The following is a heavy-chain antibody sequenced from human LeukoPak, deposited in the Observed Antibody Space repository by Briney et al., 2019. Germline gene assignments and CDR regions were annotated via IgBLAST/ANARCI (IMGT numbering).Heavy chain of an antibody. D-gene: IGHD3-22*01. J-gene: IGHJ4*02. CDR2: IRYDGSNK. CDR1: GFTFNNFG. CDR3: AKDYYDSSGYTWLDY. V-gene: IGHV3-30*02. Sequence: GGSLRLSCEASGFTFNNFGMHWVRQAPGKGLEWVAFIRYDGSNKYYADSVKGRFTISRDNSKNTLYLQMNSLRAEDTAVYYCAKDYYDSSGYTWLDYWGQGTLVTVSS.